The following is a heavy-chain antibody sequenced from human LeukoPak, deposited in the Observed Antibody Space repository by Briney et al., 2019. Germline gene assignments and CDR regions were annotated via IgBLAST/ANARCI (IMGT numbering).Heavy chain of an antibody. CDR1: GFTFRSYA. Sequence: GGSLRLSCAASGFTFRSYAMSWVRQAPGKGLEWVSAISGSGDSTYYADSVKGRFTISRDNSKNTLYLQMDSLRADDTAVYYCAKRFYSDSSGYLGSIDYWGQGTLVTVS. J-gene: IGHJ4*02. D-gene: IGHD3-22*01. V-gene: IGHV3-23*01. CDR2: ISGSGDST. CDR3: AKRFYSDSSGYLGSIDY.